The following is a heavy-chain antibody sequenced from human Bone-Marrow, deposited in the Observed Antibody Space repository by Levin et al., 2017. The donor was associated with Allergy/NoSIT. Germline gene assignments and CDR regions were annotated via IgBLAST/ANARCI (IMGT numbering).Heavy chain of an antibody. CDR1: GFTFSTYA. D-gene: IGHD3-16*01. J-gene: IGHJ4*02. V-gene: IGHV3-23*01. CDR3: ARFSGGYAWNFDY. Sequence: ETLSLTCAASGFTFSTYAMSWVRQAPGKGLEWVSGISGSGDDTNYADSVKGRFTLSRDNSKNTLYLQMNSLRAEDTAVYFCARFSGGYAWNFDYWGQGTLVTVSS. CDR2: ISGSGDDT.